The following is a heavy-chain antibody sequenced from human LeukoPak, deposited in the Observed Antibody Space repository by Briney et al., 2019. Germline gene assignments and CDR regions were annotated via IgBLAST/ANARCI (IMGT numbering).Heavy chain of an antibody. J-gene: IGHJ4*02. D-gene: IGHD1-20*01. CDR1: GYTFTSYA. CDR3: ARGGYNWNDGAVDY. V-gene: IGHV7-4-1*02. Sequence: ASVKVSCKASGYTFTSYAMNWVRQAPGQGLEWMGWININTGNPTYAQGFTGRFVFSLDTSVSTAYLQISSLKAEDTAVYYCARGGYNWNDGAVDYWGQGTLVTVSS. CDR2: ININTGNP.